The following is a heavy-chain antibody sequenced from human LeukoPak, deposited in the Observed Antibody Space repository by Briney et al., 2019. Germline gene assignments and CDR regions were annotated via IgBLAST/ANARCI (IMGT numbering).Heavy chain of an antibody. V-gene: IGHV3-30-3*01. CDR1: RFTFSGYP. CDR2: ISYDGSNK. J-gene: IGHJ4*02. D-gene: IGHD4-23*01. Sequence: PGGSLRLSCAASRFTFSGYPIHWVRQAPGKGLEWVAVISYDGSNKYYADSVKGRSTISRDNAKNSLYLQMNSLRAEDTAVYYCARAAPNYGGNSWFDYWGQGTLVTVSS. CDR3: ARAAPNYGGNSWFDY.